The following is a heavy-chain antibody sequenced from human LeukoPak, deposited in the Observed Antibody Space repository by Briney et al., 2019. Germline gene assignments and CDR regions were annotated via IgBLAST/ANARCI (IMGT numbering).Heavy chain of an antibody. Sequence: SETLSLTCTVSGGSISSYYWSWIRQPPGKGLEWIGYIYYSGSTNYNPSLKSRVAISVDTSKNQFSLKLSSVTAADTAVYYCARDGYSSGVWGQGTLVTVSS. J-gene: IGHJ4*02. CDR1: GGSISSYY. CDR2: IYYSGST. D-gene: IGHD6-19*01. V-gene: IGHV4-59*01. CDR3: ARDGYSSGV.